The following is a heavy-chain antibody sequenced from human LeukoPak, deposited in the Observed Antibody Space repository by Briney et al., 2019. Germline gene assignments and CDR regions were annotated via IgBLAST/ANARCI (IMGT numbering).Heavy chain of an antibody. D-gene: IGHD3-10*01. J-gene: IGHJ2*01. Sequence: SEALSLTCTVSGGSISSYYWSWIRQPPGKGLEWIGYIYYSGSTNYNPSLKSRVTISVDTSKNQFSLKLSSVTAADTAVYYCARDREYWYFDLWGRGTLVTVSS. CDR3: ARDREYWYFDL. V-gene: IGHV4-59*01. CDR1: GGSISSYY. CDR2: IYYSGST.